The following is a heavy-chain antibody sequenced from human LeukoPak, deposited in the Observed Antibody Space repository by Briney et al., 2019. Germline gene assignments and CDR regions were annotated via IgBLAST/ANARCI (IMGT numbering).Heavy chain of an antibody. Sequence: SETLSLTCTVSGDSISSSSYYWGWIRQPPGKGLEWIGSIYYSGRTYYNPSLKSRVTISVDTSKNQFSLKLSAVTAADTAVYYCARPRASGNYYYWGQGTRVTVSS. D-gene: IGHD1-26*01. CDR1: GDSISSSSYY. CDR3: ARPRASGNYYY. J-gene: IGHJ4*02. CDR2: IYYSGRT. V-gene: IGHV4-39*01.